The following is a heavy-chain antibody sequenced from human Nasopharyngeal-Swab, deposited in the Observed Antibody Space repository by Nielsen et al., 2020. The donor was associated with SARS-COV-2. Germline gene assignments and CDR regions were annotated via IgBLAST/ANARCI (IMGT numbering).Heavy chain of an antibody. D-gene: IGHD5-18*01. CDR1: GYSFRSYG. J-gene: IGHJ4*02. Sequence: ASVKVSCTASGYSFRSYGINWVRQAHGHGLEWMGWISVYNADRNYAEKFQGRVSMTTDTFTTTAYMELRSLTSDDTAVYYCARDVQEWLVVPSLSFDHWGQGTLVTVSS. CDR2: ISVYNADR. CDR3: ARDVQEWLVVPSLSFDH. V-gene: IGHV1-18*01.